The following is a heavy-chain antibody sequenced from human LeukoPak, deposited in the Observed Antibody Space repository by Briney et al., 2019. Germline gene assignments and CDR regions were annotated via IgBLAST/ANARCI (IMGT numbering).Heavy chain of an antibody. V-gene: IGHV3-23*01. Sequence: GGSLRLSCAASGFTFSSDAMSWGRQGPGKGLGWGSAISGSGGSTYYADSLKGRSTLSRDNSKTTLYLQMNTLRAEETAVYYCARGPEHYDILATWGQRKMVTVSS. J-gene: IGHJ3*01. CDR3: ARGPEHYDILAT. CDR2: ISGSGGST. CDR1: GFTFSSDA. D-gene: IGHD3-9*01.